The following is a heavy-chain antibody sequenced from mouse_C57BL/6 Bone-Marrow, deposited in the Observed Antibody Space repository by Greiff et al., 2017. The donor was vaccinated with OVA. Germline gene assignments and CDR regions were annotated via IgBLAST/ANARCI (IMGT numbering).Heavy chain of an antibody. D-gene: IGHD2-5*01. CDR1: GFTFSSYG. J-gene: IGHJ4*01. V-gene: IGHV5-6*02. CDR3: ARHPYYSNYPYYYAMDY. CDR2: ISSGGSYT. Sequence: EVKLVESGGDLVKPGGSLKLSCTASGFTFSSYGMSWVRQTPDKRLEWVATISSGGSYTYYPDSVKGRFTISRDNAKNTLYLQMSSLKSEDTAMYYCARHPYYSNYPYYYAMDYWGQGTSVTVSS.